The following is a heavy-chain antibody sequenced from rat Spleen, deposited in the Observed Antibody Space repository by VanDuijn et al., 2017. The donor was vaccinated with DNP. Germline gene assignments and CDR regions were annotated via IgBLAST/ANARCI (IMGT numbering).Heavy chain of an antibody. Sequence: EVQLVESGGGLVQPGRSLKISCAASGFTFSDYNMAWVRQLPKKGLEWVATINYDGSNTNYRDSVKGRFTISRDNAKTTLYLQMDSLRSEDTATYYCARGDAWGQGTSVTVSS. CDR1: GFTFSDYN. V-gene: IGHV5-7*01. CDR3: ARGDA. J-gene: IGHJ4*01. CDR2: INYDGSNT.